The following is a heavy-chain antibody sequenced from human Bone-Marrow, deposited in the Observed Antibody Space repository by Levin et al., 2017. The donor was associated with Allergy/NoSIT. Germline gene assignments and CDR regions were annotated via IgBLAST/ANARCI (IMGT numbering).Heavy chain of an antibody. D-gene: IGHD5-18*01. V-gene: IGHV4-31*03. CDR1: GGSIRSGGYY. J-gene: IGHJ6*02. CDR2: IYYSGST. Sequence: TSETLSLTCTVSGGSIRSGGYYWSWIRQHPGKGLEWLGNIYYSGSTNSNPSLKSRITISLDTSKNQFSLRLNSVTAADTAVYYCGRDRQTATAPGYFFYGLDVWGQGTTVTVSS. CDR3: GRDRQTATAPGYFFYGLDV.